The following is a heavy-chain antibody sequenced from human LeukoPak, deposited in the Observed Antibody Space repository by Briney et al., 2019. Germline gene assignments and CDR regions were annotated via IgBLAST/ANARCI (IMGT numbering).Heavy chain of an antibody. V-gene: IGHV1-3*01. D-gene: IGHD3-10*01. CDR3: ARDQSLGSYPDY. Sequence: ASVKVSCKASGYTFTTSAMHWVRQAPGQRVEWMGWINAGSGDTKYSQKFQGRVTFTRDTSASTAYMALSSLRFEGTAVYFCARDQSLGSYPDYWGQGTLVTVSS. CDR2: INAGSGDT. J-gene: IGHJ4*02. CDR1: GYTFTTSA.